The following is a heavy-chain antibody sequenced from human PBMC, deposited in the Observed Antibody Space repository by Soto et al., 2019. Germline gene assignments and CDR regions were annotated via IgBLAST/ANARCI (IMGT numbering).Heavy chain of an antibody. CDR2: IWYDGSKK. V-gene: IGHV3-33*01. CDR3: ARARGGSYGGNSAHFDI. CDR1: GFTFSGLG. D-gene: IGHD4-17*01. Sequence: QVQLVESGGGVVQPGTSLRLSCEASGFTFSGLGMHWVRQAPGKGLEWVAVIWYDGSKKYYADCVKGRFTISRDNSKNALYLQMNSMRADDTAVYYCARARGGSYGGNSAHFDIWGQGTLVTVSS. J-gene: IGHJ3*02.